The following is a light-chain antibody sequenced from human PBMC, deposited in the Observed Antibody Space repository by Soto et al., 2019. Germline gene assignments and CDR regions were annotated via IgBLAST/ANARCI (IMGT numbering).Light chain of an antibody. CDR2: GAT. CDR3: QQFDVSPFT. J-gene: IGKJ3*01. Sequence: EIVLTQSPGTLSLSPGERATLSCRASQSVSSTYVAWYQQKPGQAPRLLISGATRRATDIPDRFSVSGSGTDFPLTIRRLEAEDFAVYYCQQFDVSPFTFGPGTKVDLK. V-gene: IGKV3-20*01. CDR1: QSVSSTY.